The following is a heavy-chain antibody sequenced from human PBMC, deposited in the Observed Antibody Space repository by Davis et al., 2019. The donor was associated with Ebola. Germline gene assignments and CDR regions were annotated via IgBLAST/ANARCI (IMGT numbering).Heavy chain of an antibody. J-gene: IGHJ6*04. CDR2: INRSGST. V-gene: IGHV4-34*01. CDR3: ASVRGVIIDEYYYYGMDV. D-gene: IGHD3-10*01. CDR1: GGSFSGYY. Sequence: SETLSLTCAVYGGSFSGYYWSWIRQPPGKGLEWIGEINRSGSTNYNPSLKSRVTISVDTSKNQFSLKLSSVTAADTAVYYCASVRGVIIDEYYYYGMDVWGKGTTVTVSS.